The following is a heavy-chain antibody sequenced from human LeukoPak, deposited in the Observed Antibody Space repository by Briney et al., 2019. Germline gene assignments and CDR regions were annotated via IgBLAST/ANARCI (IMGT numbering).Heavy chain of an antibody. V-gene: IGHV4-34*01. CDR3: ARERRPPGYCSSTSCYHSLYMDV. J-gene: IGHJ6*03. CDR2: INHSGST. CDR1: GGSFSGYY. Sequence: SETLSLTCAVYGGSFSGYYWSWIRQPPGKGLEWIGEINHSGSTNYNPSLQSRVTISVDASKNQFSLKLSSVTAADTAVYYCARERRPPGYCSSTSCYHSLYMDVWGKGTTVTVSS. D-gene: IGHD2-2*01.